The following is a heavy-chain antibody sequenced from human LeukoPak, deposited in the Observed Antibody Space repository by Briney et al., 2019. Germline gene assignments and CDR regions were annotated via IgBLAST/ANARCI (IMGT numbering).Heavy chain of an antibody. Sequence: PGRSLRLSCAASGFTFDDYAMHWVRQAPGKGLVWVSGISWNSGSIGYADSVKGRFTISRDNAKNSLYLQMNSLRAEDTALYYCAKEYVGALRYWGQGTLVTVSS. V-gene: IGHV3-9*01. CDR2: ISWNSGSI. J-gene: IGHJ4*02. CDR1: GFTFDDYA. D-gene: IGHD1-26*01. CDR3: AKEYVGALRY.